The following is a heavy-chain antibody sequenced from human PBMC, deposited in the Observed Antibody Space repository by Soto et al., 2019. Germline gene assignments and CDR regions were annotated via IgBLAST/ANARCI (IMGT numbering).Heavy chain of an antibody. Sequence: PSETLSLTCAVSGYSINSDYYWGWIRQPPGKGLEWIGSVDHSGRTYYSPTLRSRLTIFIDTSKNQFSLTLTSVTAADTAMYFCAKKGYYPSGKINLFDSWGPGTLVTV. CDR3: AKKGYYPSGKINLFDS. CDR1: GYSINSDYY. V-gene: IGHV4-38-2*01. J-gene: IGHJ4*02. CDR2: VDHSGRT. D-gene: IGHD3-10*01.